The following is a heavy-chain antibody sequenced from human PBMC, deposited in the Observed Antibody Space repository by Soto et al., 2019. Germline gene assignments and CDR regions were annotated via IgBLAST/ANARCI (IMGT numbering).Heavy chain of an antibody. CDR2: IYSGGST. CDR1: GFTVSSNY. J-gene: IGHJ4*02. D-gene: IGHD2-15*01. CDR3: ARTCSGGTCSFDY. Sequence: EGSLRLSCAASGFTVSSNYMSWVRQAPGKGLEWVSVIYSGGSTYYADSVKGRFTISRDNSENTLYLQMNSLRAEDTAVYYCARTCSGGTCSFDYWGQGTLVTVSS. V-gene: IGHV3-66*01.